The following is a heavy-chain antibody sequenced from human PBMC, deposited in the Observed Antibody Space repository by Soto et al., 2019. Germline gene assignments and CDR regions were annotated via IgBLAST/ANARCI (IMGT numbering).Heavy chain of an antibody. J-gene: IGHJ4*02. V-gene: IGHV1-2*04. CDR2: INPNSGGT. CDR1: GYTFTGYY. D-gene: IGHD6-13*01. Sequence: ASVKVFCKASGYTFTGYYMHWVRQAPGQGLEWMGWINPNSGGTNYAQKFQGWVTMTRDTSISTAYMELSRLRSDDTAVYYCARGIAAAGLRIDYWGQGTLVTVSS. CDR3: ARGIAAAGLRIDY.